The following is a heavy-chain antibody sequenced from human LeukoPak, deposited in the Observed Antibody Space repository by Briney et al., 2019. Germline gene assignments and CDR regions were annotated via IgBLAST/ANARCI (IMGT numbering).Heavy chain of an antibody. CDR2: IIPIFGTA. D-gene: IGHD4-23*01. CDR1: GGTFSSYA. CDR3: ARDGDYGGINYYYYGMDV. J-gene: IGHJ6*02. Sequence: SVKVSCKASGGTFSSYAISWVRQAPGQGLEWMGGIIPIFGTANYAQKFQGRVTITADESTSTAYMELSSLRSEGTAVYYCARDGDYGGINYYYYGMDVWGQGTTVTVSS. V-gene: IGHV1-69*13.